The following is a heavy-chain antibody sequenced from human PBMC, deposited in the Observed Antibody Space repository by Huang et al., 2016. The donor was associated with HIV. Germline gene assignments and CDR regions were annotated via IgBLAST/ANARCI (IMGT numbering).Heavy chain of an antibody. CDR3: ATKTAGMDI. V-gene: IGHV3-7*03. Sequence: VESGGRLVQPGGSIRLSCVGSTFRFGAYWMSWVRQPRGKGLEWVANIRQDESEKYYVDSVKGRFNISRDNAKKVVFLEMNNVRVEDTATYFCATKTAGMDIWGQGTTVTVS. D-gene: IGHD1-7*01. J-gene: IGHJ6*02. CDR2: IRQDESEK. CDR1: TFRFGAYW.